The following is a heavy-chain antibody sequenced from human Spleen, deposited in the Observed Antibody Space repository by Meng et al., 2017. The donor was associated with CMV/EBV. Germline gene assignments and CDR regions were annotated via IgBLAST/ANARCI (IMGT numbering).Heavy chain of an antibody. V-gene: IGHV3-64*01. J-gene: IGHJ4*02. CDR3: ARDLNRIAVAAVLGY. D-gene: IGHD6-19*01. CDR1: GFTFSSYA. CDR2: ISSNGGST. Sequence: EVQLVESGGGLVQPGGSLRLSCAASGFTFSSYAMHWVRQAPGKGLEYVSAISSNGGSTYYANSVKGRFTISRDNSKNTLYLQMGSLRAEDMAVYYCARDLNRIAVAAVLGYWGQGTLVTVSS.